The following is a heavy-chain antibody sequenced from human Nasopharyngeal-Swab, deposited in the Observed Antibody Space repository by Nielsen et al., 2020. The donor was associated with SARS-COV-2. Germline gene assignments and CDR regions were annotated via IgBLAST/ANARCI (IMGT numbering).Heavy chain of an antibody. CDR1: GFTFSSYA. CDR2: ISGSGGST. J-gene: IGHJ4*02. D-gene: IGHD3-22*01. Sequence: GESLKIPCAASGFTFSSYAMSWVRQAPGKGLEWVSTISGSGGSTYYADSVKGRFTISRDNSKNTLYLQMNSLRAEDTAVYYCSKVSSYFDSSALDYWGQGTLVTVSS. CDR3: SKVSSYFDSSALDY. V-gene: IGHV3-23*01.